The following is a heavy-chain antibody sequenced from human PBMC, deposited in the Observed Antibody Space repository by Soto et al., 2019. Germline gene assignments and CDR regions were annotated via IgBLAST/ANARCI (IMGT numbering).Heavy chain of an antibody. D-gene: IGHD3-22*01. CDR1: GYTLTELS. V-gene: IGHV1-24*01. CDR3: AGITMIVVGAYGMDV. CDR2: FDPEDAEL. Sequence: ASVKVSCKVSGYTLTELSMHWVRQAPGKGLEWMGGFDPEDAELIYAQKFQGRVTMTEDTSTDTAYMELSSLRSEDTAVYYCAGITMIVVGAYGMDVWGQGTTVTVPS. J-gene: IGHJ6*02.